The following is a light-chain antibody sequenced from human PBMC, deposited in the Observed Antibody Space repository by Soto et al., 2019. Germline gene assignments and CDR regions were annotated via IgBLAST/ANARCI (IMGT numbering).Light chain of an antibody. Sequence: QSVLTQTPSASLTPGQRITISCCGSSSNIGSRTVNCYQQFPGTAPKVLIYSNTQRPSGVPDRFSASKSGTTASLAISGLQSEDEADYYCAAWDDSLNGHVFGGGTK. CDR2: SNT. J-gene: IGLJ2*01. V-gene: IGLV1-44*01. CDR1: SSNIGSRT. CDR3: AAWDDSLNGHV.